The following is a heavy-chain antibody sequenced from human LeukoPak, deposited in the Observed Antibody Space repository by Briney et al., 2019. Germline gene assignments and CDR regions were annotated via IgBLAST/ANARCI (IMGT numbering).Heavy chain of an antibody. CDR1: GYTFTIYA. CDR2: INAGNGNT. Sequence: GASVKVSCKASGYTFTIYAMHWVRQAPGQRLEWMGWINAGNGNTKYSQKFQARVTITRDTSASTAYMELGSLRSEDTAVYYCARGIVVVPAAMYYWGQGTLVTVSS. CDR3: ARGIVVVPAAMYY. D-gene: IGHD2-2*01. V-gene: IGHV1-3*01. J-gene: IGHJ4*02.